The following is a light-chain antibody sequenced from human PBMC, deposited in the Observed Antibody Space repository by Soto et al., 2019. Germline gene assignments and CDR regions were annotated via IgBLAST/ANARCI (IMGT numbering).Light chain of an antibody. J-gene: IGLJ3*02. Sequence: QSVLTQPASVSGSPGQSITISCTGTSSDVGLYNLVSWYQQLPGKAPQLIIYEDNERPSGISDRFSGSKSGNTASLTISGLQDEDEADYYCCSYVGSSILMFGGGTQLTVL. CDR3: CSYVGSSILM. CDR2: EDN. V-gene: IGLV2-23*01. CDR1: SSDVGLYNL.